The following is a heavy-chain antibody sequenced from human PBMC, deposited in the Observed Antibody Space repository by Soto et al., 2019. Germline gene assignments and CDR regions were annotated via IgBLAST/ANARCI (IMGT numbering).Heavy chain of an antibody. D-gene: IGHD4-17*01. CDR2: ILPIFGTA. V-gene: IGHV1-69*14. Sequence: QVQLVQSGAEVKKPGSSVKVSCKASGGTFSTSSINWLRQAPGQRPEWMGNILPIFGTADYAQKFQGRVTITADKSTNTAYMELRSLLSEDTAVYYCARGHEYGGKSDAFDFLGQGTVVTVSS. J-gene: IGHJ3*01. CDR1: GGTFSTSS. CDR3: ARGHEYGGKSDAFDF.